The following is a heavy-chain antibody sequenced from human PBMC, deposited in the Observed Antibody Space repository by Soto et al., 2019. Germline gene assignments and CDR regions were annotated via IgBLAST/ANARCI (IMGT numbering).Heavy chain of an antibody. D-gene: IGHD6-6*01. J-gene: IGHJ3*01. CDR1: GGSISSRNW. CDR2: IYQSGST. Sequence: SETLSLTCTDSGGSISSRNWWSWLRQSPTKGLEWIGEIYQSGSTNYNPSLESRVTISVDKSKNQFSLELTSLTAADTAVYYCAKDRLWGSSDRGAPDDFEVWGQGTMVTVSS. CDR3: AKDRLWGSSDRGAPDDFEV. V-gene: IGHV4-4*02.